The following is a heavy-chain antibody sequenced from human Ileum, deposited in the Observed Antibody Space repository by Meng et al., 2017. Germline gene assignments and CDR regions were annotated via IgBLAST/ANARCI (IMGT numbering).Heavy chain of an antibody. J-gene: IGHJ4*02. CDR3: VRNDYCSGGTCYPHFDY. CDR2: IYPGGSI. Sequence: QGDGHEADPGLVKPSGTLSLTVAVSGGYSNSYVWWSWVRQAPGKGLEWIGEIYPGGSINYNPSLKSRVTISADTSKNQFSLSLDSVTAADTAVYYCVRNDYCSGGTCYPHFDYWGQGTLVTVSS. V-gene: IGHV4-4*02. CDR1: GGYSNSYVW. D-gene: IGHD2-15*01.